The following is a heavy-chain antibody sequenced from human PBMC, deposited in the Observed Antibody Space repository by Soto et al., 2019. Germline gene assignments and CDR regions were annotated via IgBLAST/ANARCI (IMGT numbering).Heavy chain of an antibody. CDR1: GFSLSTSGVG. D-gene: IGHD3-3*01. CDR2: IYWDDDK. CDR3: AHSSSAKYDFWSGYYPRGFDY. V-gene: IGHV2-5*02. Sequence: QITLKESGPTLVKPTQTLTLTCTFSGFSLSTSGVGVGWIRQPPGKALEWLALIYWDDDKRYSPSLKSRLTITKDTSKNQVVLTMTNMDPVDTATYYCAHSSSAKYDFWSGYYPRGFDYWGQGTLVTVSS. J-gene: IGHJ4*02.